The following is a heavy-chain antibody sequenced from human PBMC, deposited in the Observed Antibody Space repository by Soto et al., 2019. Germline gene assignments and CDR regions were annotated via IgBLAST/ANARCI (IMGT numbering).Heavy chain of an antibody. CDR2: ISGSGGST. Sequence: GGSLSLSCAASGFTFSSYSMSWVRQAPGKGLEWVSAISGSGGSTYYADSVKGRFTISRDNSKNTLYLQMNSLRAEDTAVYYCARSSYYDILTGYLWFDPWGQGTLVTVSS. CDR3: ARSSYYDILTGYLWFDP. V-gene: IGHV3-23*01. D-gene: IGHD3-9*01. CDR1: GFTFSSYS. J-gene: IGHJ5*02.